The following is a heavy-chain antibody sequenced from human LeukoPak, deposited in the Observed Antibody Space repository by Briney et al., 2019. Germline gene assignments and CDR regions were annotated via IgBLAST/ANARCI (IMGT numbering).Heavy chain of an antibody. D-gene: IGHD2-8*02. J-gene: IGHJ6*02. CDR2: IYYSGTT. CDR1: GGSINSDY. CDR3: AREIVLTYATDV. V-gene: IGHV4-59*01. Sequence: SETLSLTCTVSGGSINSDYWNWIRQSPGMGLEWIGNIYYSGTTNYNPSLRSRVTITLDTSKNQFSLKLTSVTAAETAVYYCAREIVLTYATDVWGQGTTVTVSS.